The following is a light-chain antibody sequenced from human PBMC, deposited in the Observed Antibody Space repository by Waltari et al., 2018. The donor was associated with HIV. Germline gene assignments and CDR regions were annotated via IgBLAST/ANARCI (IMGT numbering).Light chain of an antibody. Sequence: EIVLTQSPVTLSLSSGDSATLSCMTSGTIKSTYLSWYQQRGDQAPRLLIYGASSWAPGIPERFSGIGSKTEFNLTINRLEPEDFATYYCHQYGSSLWTFGQGTKV. CDR1: GTIKSTY. V-gene: IGKV3-20*01. CDR3: HQYGSSLWT. J-gene: IGKJ1*01. CDR2: GAS.